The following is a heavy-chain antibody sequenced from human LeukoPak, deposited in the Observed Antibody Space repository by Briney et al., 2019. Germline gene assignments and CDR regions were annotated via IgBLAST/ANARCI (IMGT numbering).Heavy chain of an antibody. J-gene: IGHJ6*03. Sequence: KASETLSLTCTVSGGSISSYYWSWIRQPPGKGLEWIGYIYYSGSTNYNPSLKSRVTISVDTSKNQFSLKLSSVPAADTAVYYCARVIRDIVVVPAAMDYYYYYYMDVWGKGTTVTVSS. CDR2: IYYSGST. CDR3: ARVIRDIVVVPAAMDYYYYYYMDV. V-gene: IGHV4-59*01. D-gene: IGHD2-2*01. CDR1: GGSISSYY.